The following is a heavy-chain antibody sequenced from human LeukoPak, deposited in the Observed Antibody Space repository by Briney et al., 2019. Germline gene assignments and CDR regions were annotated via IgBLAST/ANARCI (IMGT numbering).Heavy chain of an antibody. D-gene: IGHD3-3*01. V-gene: IGHV4-38-2*01. CDR2: ISHSGTT. Sequence: PSETLSLTCAVSGYSTSSSYYWGWIRQPPGQGLEWIGTISHSGTTFYNSSLQTRVTISLDTSRNRFSLNLTSATAADTAIYYCATFFGVIDDPLDYWGHGTLVTVSA. CDR1: GYSTSSSYY. J-gene: IGHJ4*01. CDR3: ATFFGVIDDPLDY.